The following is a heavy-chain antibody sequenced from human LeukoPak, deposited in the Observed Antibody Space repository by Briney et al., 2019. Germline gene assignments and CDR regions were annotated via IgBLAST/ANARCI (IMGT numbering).Heavy chain of an antibody. V-gene: IGHV3-23*01. CDR1: GFTFSSYA. CDR3: AREMYYYDSSGYTKGPLIAFDI. D-gene: IGHD3-22*01. Sequence: GGSLRLSCAASGFTFSSYAMSWVRQAPGKGLEWVSAISGSGGSTYYADSVKGRFTISRDNSKNTLYLQMNSLRAEDTAVYYCAREMYYYDSSGYTKGPLIAFDIWGQGTMVTVSS. CDR2: ISGSGGST. J-gene: IGHJ3*02.